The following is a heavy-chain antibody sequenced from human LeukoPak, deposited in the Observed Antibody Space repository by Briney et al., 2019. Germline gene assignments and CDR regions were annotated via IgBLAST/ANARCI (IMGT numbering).Heavy chain of an antibody. CDR3: ATKAGGSHFDL. V-gene: IGHV5-51*01. CDR1: GYIFTTHY. D-gene: IGHD1-26*01. Sequence: GESLKISCQGSGYIFTTHYIAWVRQMPGRGLEWMGIIYPGDSDTTYSPSFRGQDTISVDKSINTAYLQWSSLKASDTAMYYCATKAGGSHFDLWGQGTLVTVSS. J-gene: IGHJ4*02. CDR2: IYPGDSDT.